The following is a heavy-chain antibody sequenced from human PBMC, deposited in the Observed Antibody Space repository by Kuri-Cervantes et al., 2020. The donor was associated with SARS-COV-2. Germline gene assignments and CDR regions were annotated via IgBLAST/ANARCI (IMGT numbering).Heavy chain of an antibody. D-gene: IGHD6-13*01. Sequence: ASVKVSCKASGYTFTGYYMHWVRQAPGQGLEWMGWINPNSGGTNYAQKFQGWVTMTRDTSISTAYMELSRLRSDDTAVYYCARSIAAAGTTSRDYYYGMDVWGQGTTVTVSS. V-gene: IGHV1-2*04. CDR2: INPNSGGT. CDR3: ARSIAAAGTTSRDYYYGMDV. J-gene: IGHJ6*02. CDR1: GYTFTGYY.